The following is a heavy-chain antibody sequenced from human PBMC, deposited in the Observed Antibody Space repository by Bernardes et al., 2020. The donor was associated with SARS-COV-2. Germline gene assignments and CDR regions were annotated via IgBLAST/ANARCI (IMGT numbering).Heavy chain of an antibody. CDR2: INGDGRTT. D-gene: IGHD2-15*01. J-gene: IGHJ3*02. V-gene: IGHV3-74*01. CDR3: TRVLDGRAGAFDI. Sequence: GCSLRLSCVGSGFSLSSYWMHWVRQAPGTGPVWVSRINGDGRTTDYADSVKGRFTISRDNTKNTLYLYMNSLRDDDTAVYYCTRVLDGRAGAFDIWGQGTMVTVPS. CDR1: GFSLSSYW.